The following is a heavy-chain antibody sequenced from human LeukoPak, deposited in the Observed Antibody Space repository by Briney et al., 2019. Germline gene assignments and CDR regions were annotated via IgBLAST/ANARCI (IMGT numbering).Heavy chain of an antibody. J-gene: IGHJ4*02. CDR3: TRDGGDYGASGSYPDY. D-gene: IGHD3-10*01. Sequence: ASVKVSCKASGGTFSSYAISWVRQAPGQGLEWMGGIIPIFGTANYAQNFQGRVTLTADEATNTAYMELNRLRSDDTAVYYCTRDGGDYGASGSYPDYWGQGTLVTVSS. CDR2: IIPIFGTA. V-gene: IGHV1-69*13. CDR1: GGTFSSYA.